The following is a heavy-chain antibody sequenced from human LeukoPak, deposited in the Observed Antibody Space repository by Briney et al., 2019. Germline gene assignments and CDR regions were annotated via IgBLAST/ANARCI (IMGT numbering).Heavy chain of an antibody. V-gene: IGHV1-18*04. D-gene: IGHD2-2*01. CDR1: GYTFTSYY. J-gene: IGHJ4*02. CDR3: ARSIVVVPAASEDDY. Sequence: ASVKVSCKASGYTFTSYYMHWMRQAPGQGLDGMGWISAYNGNTNYAQKLQGRVTMTTDTSTSTAYMELRSLRSDDTAVYYCARSIVVVPAASEDDYWGQGTLVTVSS. CDR2: ISAYNGNT.